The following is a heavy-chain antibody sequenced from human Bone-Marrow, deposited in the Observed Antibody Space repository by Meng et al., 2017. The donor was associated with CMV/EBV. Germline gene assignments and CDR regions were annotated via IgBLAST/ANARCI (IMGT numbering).Heavy chain of an antibody. D-gene: IGHD3-10*01. CDR1: GGSISSSSYY. CDR3: ARLHVQFNYYGSGSYYVAPVHYYYYYGMDV. Sequence: SETLSLTCTVSGGSISSSSYYWGWIRQPPGKGLEWIGSIYYSGSTYYNPSLKSRVTISVDTSKNQFSLKLSSVTAADTAVYYCARLHVQFNYYGSGSYYVAPVHYYYYYGMDVWGQGTTVTVSS. V-gene: IGHV4-39*01. CDR2: IYYSGST. J-gene: IGHJ6*02.